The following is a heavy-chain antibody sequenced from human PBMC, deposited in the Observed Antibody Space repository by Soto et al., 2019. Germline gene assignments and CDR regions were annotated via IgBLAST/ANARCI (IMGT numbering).Heavy chain of an antibody. CDR2: INVADNT. D-gene: IGHD6-19*01. CDR1: GLTVTNKY. V-gene: IGHV3-66*01. CDR3: ARGMSSGWPYVFDI. Sequence: EVQLVESGGGLVQSGGSLRLSCAASGLTVTNKYMTWVRQALGKGLEWVSIINVADNTYYADSVKGRFTISRDRSKNTLDLQMNSLRAEDTAVYYCARGMSSGWPYVFDIWGRGTTVTVSS. J-gene: IGHJ3*02.